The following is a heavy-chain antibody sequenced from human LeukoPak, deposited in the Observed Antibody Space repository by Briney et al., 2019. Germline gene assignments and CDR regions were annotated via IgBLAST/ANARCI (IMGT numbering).Heavy chain of an antibody. J-gene: IGHJ3*01. V-gene: IGHV3-74*01. CDR3: ARVIGWDEPFDL. CDR1: GFTFSNYW. CDR2: INSDASVT. Sequence: PGGSLRLSCAASGFTFSNYWMHWVRQTPGKGLVWVSRINSDASVTTYADSVKGRFTISRDNAKNTLYLQMNSLRVEDTAVYYCARVIGWDEPFDLWGHGTLVTVSS. D-gene: IGHD1-26*01.